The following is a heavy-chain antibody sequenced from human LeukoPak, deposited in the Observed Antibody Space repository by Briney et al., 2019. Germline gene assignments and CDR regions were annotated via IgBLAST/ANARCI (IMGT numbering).Heavy chain of an antibody. CDR1: GFTFSSYW. V-gene: IGHV3-7*01. Sequence: GRSLRLSCAASGFTFSSYWMTWVRQAPGKGLEWVANTKQDGSGEYYLDSVKGRFTIFRDNAKNSLYLQMSSLGVEDTAVYYCARGGRPEVAFDIWGQGTMVTVSS. J-gene: IGHJ3*02. CDR2: TKQDGSGE. CDR3: ARGGRPEVAFDI. D-gene: IGHD1-26*01.